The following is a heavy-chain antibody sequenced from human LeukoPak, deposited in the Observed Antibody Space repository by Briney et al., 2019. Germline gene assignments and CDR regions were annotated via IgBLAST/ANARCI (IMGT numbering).Heavy chain of an antibody. CDR2: IWYDGSNK. Sequence: GGSLRLSCAASGFTFSSYGMHWVRQAPGKGLERVAVIWYDGSNKYYADSVKGRFTISRDNPKNTLYLQMNSLRAEDTAVYYCARDLLYSSGSIDYWGQGTLVTVSS. D-gene: IGHD6-19*01. CDR3: ARDLLYSSGSIDY. V-gene: IGHV3-33*01. J-gene: IGHJ4*02. CDR1: GFTFSSYG.